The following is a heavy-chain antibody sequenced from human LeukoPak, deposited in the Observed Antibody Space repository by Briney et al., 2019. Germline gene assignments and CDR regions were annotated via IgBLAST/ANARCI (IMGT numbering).Heavy chain of an antibody. CDR3: ARGYCDTTSCYEGDY. D-gene: IGHD2-2*01. J-gene: IGHJ4*01. V-gene: IGHV4-30-2*01. Sequence: KSSETLSLTCTVSGGSISSAGYYWSWIRQPPGKGLEWIGYIYHSGSIYYNLSLKSRVTMSVDTSKNQFSLKLSSVTATDTALYFCARGYCDTTSCYEGDYWGHGTLVIVSS. CDR2: IYHSGSI. CDR1: GGSISSAGYY.